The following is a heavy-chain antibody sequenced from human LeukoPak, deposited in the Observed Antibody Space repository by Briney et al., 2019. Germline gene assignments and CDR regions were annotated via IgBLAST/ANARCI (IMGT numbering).Heavy chain of an antibody. J-gene: IGHJ4*02. CDR2: ISGSGQYI. Sequence: PGGSLRLSCAASGFTFNSFTMNWVRQAPGKGLEWLSSISGSGQYIYYADSLKGRLTISRDNAKDSLYLQLNSLRAEDTSVYYCARGGYNSAFLGSWGQGTLVSVS. CDR1: GFTFNSFT. D-gene: IGHD6-19*01. V-gene: IGHV3-21*01. CDR3: ARGGYNSAFLGS.